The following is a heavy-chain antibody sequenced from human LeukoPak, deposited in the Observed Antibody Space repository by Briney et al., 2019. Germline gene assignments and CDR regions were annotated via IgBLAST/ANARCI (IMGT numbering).Heavy chain of an antibody. V-gene: IGHV3-48*01. J-gene: IGHJ4*02. Sequence: PGGSLRLSCAASGFSFSSYSMNWVRQAPGRGLEGVSYISSDSSVMHYGDAVKGRFAISRDNAKNSLYLQMNSLRAEDTAVYYCARKSGSSGYPFDYWGQGTLVTVSS. CDR1: GFSFSSYS. D-gene: IGHD3-22*01. CDR3: ARKSGSSGYPFDY. CDR2: ISSDSSVM.